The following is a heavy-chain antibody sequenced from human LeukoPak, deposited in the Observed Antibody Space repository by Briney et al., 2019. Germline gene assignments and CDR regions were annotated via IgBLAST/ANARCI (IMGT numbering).Heavy chain of an antibody. Sequence: GGALRLSCVASGFTFSSSWMSWVRQAPGKGLEWVANIKQDGSEKSYVESVRGRFTISRDNAKNSLYLQLNSLRAEDTALYYCARDNPPDYWGQGTLVTVSS. CDR3: ARDNPPDY. J-gene: IGHJ4*02. V-gene: IGHV3-7*03. CDR1: GFTFSSSW. CDR2: IKQDGSEK.